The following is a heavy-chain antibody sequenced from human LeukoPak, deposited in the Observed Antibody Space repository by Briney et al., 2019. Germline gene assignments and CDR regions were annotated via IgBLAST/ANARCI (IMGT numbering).Heavy chain of an antibody. V-gene: IGHV3-21*01. Sequence: GGPLRLSCAASGFTFSTSSMNWVRQAPGKGLEWVSSISSSSSYIYYADSVKGRFTISRDNAKNSLYLQMNSLRAEDTAVYYCARAAYCSGASCYYYYYMDVWGKGTTVTVSS. CDR3: ARAAYCSGASCYYYYYMDV. CDR2: ISSSSSYI. D-gene: IGHD2-15*01. J-gene: IGHJ6*03. CDR1: GFTFSTSS.